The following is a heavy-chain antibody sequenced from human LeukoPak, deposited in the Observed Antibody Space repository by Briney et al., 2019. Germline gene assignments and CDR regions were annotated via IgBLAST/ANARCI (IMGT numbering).Heavy chain of an antibody. J-gene: IGHJ4*02. V-gene: IGHV3-7*01. D-gene: IGHD6-19*01. Sequence: GGSLRLSCAASGFIVSNYCMGWVRQAPGKGLEWVAYIKQDASETYYVDSVRGRFSISRDNAKNSLFLQMNSLRAEDTAVYYCATDPSGPSESSGWYYFDNWGQGTLVTVSS. CDR2: IKQDASET. CDR3: ATDPSGPSESSGWYYFDN. CDR1: GFIVSNYC.